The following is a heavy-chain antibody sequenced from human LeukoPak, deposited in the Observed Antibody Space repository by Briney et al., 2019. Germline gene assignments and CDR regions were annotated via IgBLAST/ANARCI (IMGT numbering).Heavy chain of an antibody. V-gene: IGHV3-23*01. J-gene: IGHJ4*02. D-gene: IGHD2-15*01. CDR2: ISGSGGST. CDR1: GFTFSSYA. CDR3: AKVSGSGGTKYQPFDY. Sequence: GGSLRLSCAASGFTFSSYAMSWVRQAPGKGLEWVSAISGSGGSTYYADSVKGRFTISRDNSKNTLYLQMNSLRAEDTAVYYCAKVSGSGGTKYQPFDYWGQGTLVTVSS.